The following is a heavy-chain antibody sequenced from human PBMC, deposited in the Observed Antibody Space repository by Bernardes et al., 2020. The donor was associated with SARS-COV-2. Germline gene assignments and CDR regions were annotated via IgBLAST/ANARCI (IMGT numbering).Heavy chain of an antibody. J-gene: IGHJ4*02. CDR3: SRDINFNFFDY. Sequence: VGSLSLSCAASGFNFSDYVMHWVRQAPGKGLVWVSRISHDAAIATYADSVKGRFTVFRDNAKNTLYLQMNSLRAEDTAIYYCSRDINFNFFDYWGQGSLVTVSS. V-gene: IGHV3-74*01. D-gene: IGHD1-20*01. CDR2: ISHDAAIA. CDR1: GFNFSDYV.